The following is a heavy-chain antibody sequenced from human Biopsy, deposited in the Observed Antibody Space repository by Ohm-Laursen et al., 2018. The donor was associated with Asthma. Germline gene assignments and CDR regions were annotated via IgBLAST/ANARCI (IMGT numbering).Heavy chain of an antibody. CDR1: GGTFNTYV. V-gene: IGHV1-69*13. Sequence: SVKVSCKSLGGTFNTYVIGWVRQAPGQGLECMGGINSVFGTTTYPQKFQDRVTITADDSASTVYMELSSLRSEDTAVYYCARKAGSCISRTCYSLDFWGQGTLVTVSS. J-gene: IGHJ4*02. CDR2: INSVFGTT. CDR3: ARKAGSCISRTCYSLDF. D-gene: IGHD2-2*01.